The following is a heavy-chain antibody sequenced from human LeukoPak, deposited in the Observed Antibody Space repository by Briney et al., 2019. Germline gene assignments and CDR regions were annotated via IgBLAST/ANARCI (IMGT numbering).Heavy chain of an antibody. J-gene: IGHJ3*02. CDR3: ARLGGILTGFAFDI. CDR2: MNPNSGNT. CDR1: GYTFTTYD. V-gene: IGHV1-8*01. D-gene: IGHD3-9*01. Sequence: GASVKVSSKASGYTFTTYDIYWVRQATGQGLEWMGWMNPNSGNTDSAQQFQGRVTMTRNTSISIAYMELSSLRSEDTAVYYCARLGGILTGFAFDIWGLGTLVTVSS.